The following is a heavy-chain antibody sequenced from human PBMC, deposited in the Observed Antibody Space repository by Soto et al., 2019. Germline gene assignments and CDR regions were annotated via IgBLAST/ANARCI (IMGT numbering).Heavy chain of an antibody. CDR1: GFGIADYH. D-gene: IGHD3-10*01. Sequence: QVQLVESGGGLVKPGGSLRLSCAVSGFGIADYHLTWIRQVPEKALEWVSSISPSSSIINDADSVRGRFTISRDNAKXXXXLEXXRXXAXXXXXXXXXXSXPYYGXXXXXXDGYAADVWGHGTMVNVSS. CDR3: XXSXPYYGXXXXXXDGYAADV. CDR2: ISPSSSII. J-gene: IGHJ3*01. V-gene: IGHV3-11*05.